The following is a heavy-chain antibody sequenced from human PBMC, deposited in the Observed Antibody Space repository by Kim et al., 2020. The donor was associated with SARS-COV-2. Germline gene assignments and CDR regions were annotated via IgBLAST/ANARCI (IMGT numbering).Heavy chain of an antibody. J-gene: IGHJ4*02. CDR2: ISSNGGST. Sequence: GGSLRLSCAASGFTFSSYAMHWVRQAPGKGLEYVSAISSNGGSTYYANSVKGRFTISRDNSKNTLYLQMGSLRAEDMAVYYCARAMELEGDKFDYWGQGTLVTVSS. CDR1: GFTFSSYA. D-gene: IGHD1-26*01. CDR3: ARAMELEGDKFDY. V-gene: IGHV3-64*01.